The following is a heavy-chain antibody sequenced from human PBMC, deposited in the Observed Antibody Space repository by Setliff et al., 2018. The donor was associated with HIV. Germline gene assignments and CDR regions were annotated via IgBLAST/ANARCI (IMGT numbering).Heavy chain of an antibody. D-gene: IGHD1-20*01. CDR1: GYSFTSYW. V-gene: IGHV5-51*01. CDR3: ASAITVAAGRSHSYYAMDV. CDR2: IHPADPNT. J-gene: IGHJ6*02. Sequence: PGESLKISCKGSGYSFTSYWIGWVRQMPGKGLEWMGIIHPADPNTRYSPSFQGQVTISVDKSITTAYLQWSSLKASDTAMYYCASAITVAAGRSHSYYAMDVWGHGTTVTVSS.